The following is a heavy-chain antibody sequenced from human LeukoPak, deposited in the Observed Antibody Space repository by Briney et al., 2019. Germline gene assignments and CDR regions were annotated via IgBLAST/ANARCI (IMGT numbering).Heavy chain of an antibody. CDR3: AKDLVCRVVSAYGMDV. J-gene: IGHJ6*04. CDR1: GVTFSSYA. CDR2: ISGSGGST. Sequence: GVSLRLSCAASGVTFSSYAMSWVRQAPGKGLEWVSAISGSGGSTYYADSVKGRLTISRDNSKNTLYLQMNSLRAEDTAVYYCAKDLVCRVVSAYGMDVWGKGTTVTVSS. D-gene: IGHD2-2*01. V-gene: IGHV3-23*01.